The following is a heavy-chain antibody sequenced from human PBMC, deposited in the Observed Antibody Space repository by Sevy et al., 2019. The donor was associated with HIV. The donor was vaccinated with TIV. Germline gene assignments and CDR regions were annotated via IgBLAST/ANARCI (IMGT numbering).Heavy chain of an antibody. CDR1: GFTFSSYW. J-gene: IGHJ4*02. CDR2: IKQDGSEK. V-gene: IGHV3-7*01. D-gene: IGHD3-10*01. Sequence: GGCLRLSCAASGFTFSSYWMSWVRQAPGKGLEWVANIKQDGSEKYYLDSVKGRFTISRDNAKNSLYLQMNSLRAEDTAVYYCARGSFYYGSRSRSYYFDYWGQGTLVTVSS. CDR3: ARGSFYYGSRSRSYYFDY.